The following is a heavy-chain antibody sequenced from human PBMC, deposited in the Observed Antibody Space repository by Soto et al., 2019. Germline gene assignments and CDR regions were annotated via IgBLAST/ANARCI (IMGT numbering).Heavy chain of an antibody. Sequence: ASVKVSCKASGYTFTRYAMHWVRQAPGQGLEWMGWINAGNGNTKYSQKFQGRVTITRDTSASTAYMELSSLRSEDTAVYYCARGGLYNWFDPWGQGTLVTVSS. V-gene: IGHV1-3*01. J-gene: IGHJ5*02. CDR3: ARGGLYNWFDP. CDR1: GYTFTRYA. CDR2: INAGNGNT.